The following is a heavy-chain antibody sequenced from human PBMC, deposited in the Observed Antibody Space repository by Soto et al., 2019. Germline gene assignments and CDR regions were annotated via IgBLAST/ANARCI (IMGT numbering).Heavy chain of an antibody. CDR3: ARDSSSGDYYYGMDV. V-gene: IGHV4-30-4*01. D-gene: IGHD6-13*01. CDR1: GGSISSGDYY. CDR2: IYYSGST. J-gene: IGHJ6*02. Sequence: PSETLSLTCTVSGGSISSGDYYWSWIRQPPGKGLEWIGYIYYSGSTYYNPSLKSRVTISVDTSKNQFSLKLSSVTAADTAVYYCARDSSSGDYYYGMDVWGQGTTGTVSS.